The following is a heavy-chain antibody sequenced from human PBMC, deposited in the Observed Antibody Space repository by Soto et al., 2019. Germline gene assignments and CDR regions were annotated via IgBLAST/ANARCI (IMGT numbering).Heavy chain of an antibody. CDR1: GYSFTSYW. D-gene: IGHD3-22*01. J-gene: IGHJ3*02. V-gene: IGHV5-51*01. Sequence: GESLKISCKGSGYSFTSYWIGWVRQMPGKGLEWMGIIYPGDSDTRYSPSFQGQVTISADKSISTAYLQWSSLKASDTAMYYCARPSTRDSSKDTDYAFAIWGQGTMVTFS. CDR3: ARPSTRDSSKDTDYAFAI. CDR2: IYPGDSDT.